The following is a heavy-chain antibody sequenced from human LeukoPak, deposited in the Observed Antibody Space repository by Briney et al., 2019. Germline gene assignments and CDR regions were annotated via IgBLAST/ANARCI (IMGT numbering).Heavy chain of an antibody. CDR3: ARSELVAEFDS. CDR2: INHSGST. CDR1: GGSFSGYY. V-gene: IGHV4-34*01. J-gene: IGHJ5*01. Sequence: SETLSLTCAVYGGSFSGYYWTWIRQPPGKGLGWIGEINHSGSTNYNPSLTSRVTMSVDTSKNQFSLRLKSVTAADTAVYYCARSELVAEFDSWGQGTLVIVSS. D-gene: IGHD5-12*01.